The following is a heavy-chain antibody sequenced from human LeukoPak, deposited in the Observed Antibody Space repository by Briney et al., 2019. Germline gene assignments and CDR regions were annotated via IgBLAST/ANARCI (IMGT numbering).Heavy chain of an antibody. CDR2: ISSSSSYI. CDR1: GFTFSSYS. J-gene: IGHJ5*02. Sequence: GGSLRLSCAASGFTFSSYSMNWFRQAPGKGLEWVSSISSSSSYIYYADSVKGRFTISRDNAKNSLYLQMNSLRAEDTAVYYCARSGLNCGGDCYNWFDPWGQGTLVTVSS. V-gene: IGHV3-21*01. CDR3: ARSGLNCGGDCYNWFDP. D-gene: IGHD2-21*02.